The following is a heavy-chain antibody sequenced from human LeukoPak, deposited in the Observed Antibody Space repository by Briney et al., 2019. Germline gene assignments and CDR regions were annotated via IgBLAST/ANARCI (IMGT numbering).Heavy chain of an antibody. CDR1: GFSFDDYA. CDR3: ARARTDSSGYYRWGNYFDY. D-gene: IGHD3-22*01. V-gene: IGHV3-9*01. CDR2: ISWNSDNI. J-gene: IGHJ4*02. Sequence: PGGSLRLSCAVSGFSFDDYAMHWVRQVPGKGLEWVSGISWNSDNIGYADSVKGRFTISRDNAKNSLYLQMNSLRAEDTAVYYCARARTDSSGYYRWGNYFDYWGQGTLVTVSS.